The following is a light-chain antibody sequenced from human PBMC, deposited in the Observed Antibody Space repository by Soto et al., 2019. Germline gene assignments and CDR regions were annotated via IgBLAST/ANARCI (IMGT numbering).Light chain of an antibody. CDR3: MRSYSTAPV. CDR2: DTN. CDR1: AGAVTSGHY. J-gene: IGLJ2*01. Sequence: AVVTQEPSLTVSPGGTVTLTCGSSAGAVTSGHYPHWFQQKPGQAPRTLIHDTNNKHSWTPARFSGSLLGGKAALTLSGAQPEYEAEYYCMRSYSTAPVFGGGTKLTVL. V-gene: IGLV7-46*01.